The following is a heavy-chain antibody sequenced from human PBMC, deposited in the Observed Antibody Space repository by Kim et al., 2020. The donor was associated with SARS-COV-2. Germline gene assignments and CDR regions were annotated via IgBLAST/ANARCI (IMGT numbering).Heavy chain of an antibody. CDR3: AREEITIVGTHAVDI. J-gene: IGHJ3*02. CDR2: IYTSGST. CDR1: GGSISSYY. Sequence: SETLSLTCTVSGGSISSYYWSWIRQPAGKGLEWIGRIYTSGSTNYNPSLKSRVTMSVDTSKNQFSLKLSSVTAADTAVYYCAREEITIVGTHAVDIWGQGTMVTVSS. D-gene: IGHD3-9*01. V-gene: IGHV4-4*07.